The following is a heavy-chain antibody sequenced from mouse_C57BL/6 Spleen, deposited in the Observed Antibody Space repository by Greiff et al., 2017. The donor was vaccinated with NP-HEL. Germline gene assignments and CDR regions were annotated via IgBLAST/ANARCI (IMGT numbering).Heavy chain of an antibody. CDR2: IYPGDGDT. V-gene: IGHV1-82*01. CDR3: ARSSSSYGYAMDY. J-gene: IGHJ4*01. CDR1: GYAFSSSW. Sequence: VQLQQSGPELVKPGASVKISCKASGYAFSSSWMNWVKQRPGKGLEWIGRIYPGDGDTNYNGKFKGKATLTADKSSSTAYMQLSSLTSEDSAVYFCARSSSSYGYAMDYWGQGTSVTVSS. D-gene: IGHD1-1*01.